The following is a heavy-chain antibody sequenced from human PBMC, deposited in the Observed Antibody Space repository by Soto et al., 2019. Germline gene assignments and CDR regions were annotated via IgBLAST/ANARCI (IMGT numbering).Heavy chain of an antibody. J-gene: IGHJ3*01. CDR3: ANDRGIIVKAGDAFDV. CDR2: ISDSGDRT. D-gene: IGHD3-16*02. Sequence: EVQLMESGGGLVQPGGSLRLSCAGSGFTLSMSAVSWVRQAPGKGLEWVSYISDSGDRTYYADSVKGRFTISRDRSKNTVSLQMNTLRAEETDLYYCANDRGIIVKAGDAFDVWGQGTMVTVSS. V-gene: IGHV3-23*01. CDR1: GFTLSMSA.